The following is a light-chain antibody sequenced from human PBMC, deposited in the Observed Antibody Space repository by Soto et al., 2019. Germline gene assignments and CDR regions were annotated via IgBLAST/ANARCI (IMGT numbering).Light chain of an antibody. CDR1: NSDVGGYNY. CDR2: EVS. Sequence: QSALTQPASVSGSPGQSITISCTGTNSDVGGYNYVSWYQQRPGKAPKLIISEVSARPSGVSNRFSGSKSGNTASLTISGLQAEDAADYFCSSYTSRSNLVFGVGTMMTVL. V-gene: IGLV2-14*01. CDR3: SSYTSRSNLV. J-gene: IGLJ3*02.